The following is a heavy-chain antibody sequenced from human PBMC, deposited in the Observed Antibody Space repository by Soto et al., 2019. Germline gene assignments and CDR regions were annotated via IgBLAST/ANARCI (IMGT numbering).Heavy chain of an antibody. CDR1: GFTFSSYS. CDR3: ARGGYCSSTSCYKNWFDP. CDR2: ISSSSSYI. D-gene: IGHD2-2*02. Sequence: PGWSLRLSCAASGFTFSSYSMNWVRQAPGKGLEWVSSISSSSSYIYYADSVKGRFTISRDNAKNSLYLQMNSLRAEDTAVYYCARGGYCSSTSCYKNWFDPWGQGTLVTVSS. J-gene: IGHJ5*02. V-gene: IGHV3-21*01.